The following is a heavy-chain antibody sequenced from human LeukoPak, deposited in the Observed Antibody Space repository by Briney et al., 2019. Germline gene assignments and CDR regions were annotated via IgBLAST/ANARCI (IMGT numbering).Heavy chain of an antibody. V-gene: IGHV4-59*12. CDR3: ARDTGYSGYDSTFDY. J-gene: IGHJ4*02. CDR1: GGSTGSDY. Sequence: SETLSLTCTVSGGSTGSDYWSWIRQPPGKGLEWIAYVYYSGVTSYNPSLKSRVAISIDTSKNQFSLKLSSVTAADTAVYYCARDTGYSGYDSTFDYWGQGTLVTVSS. CDR2: VYYSGVT. D-gene: IGHD5-12*01.